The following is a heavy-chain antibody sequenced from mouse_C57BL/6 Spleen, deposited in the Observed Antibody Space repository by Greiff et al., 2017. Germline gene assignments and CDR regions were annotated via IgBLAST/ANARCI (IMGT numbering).Heavy chain of an antibody. Sequence: VQLQQPGAELVKPGASVKLSCKASGYTFTSYWMQWVKQRPGQGLEWIGEIDPSDSYTNYNQKFKGKATLTVDTSSSTAYMQLSSLTSEDSAVYYCARRDLHVPFAYWGQGTLVTVSA. CDR2: IDPSDSYT. V-gene: IGHV1-50*01. CDR3: ARRDLHVPFAY. J-gene: IGHJ3*01. CDR1: GYTFTSYW.